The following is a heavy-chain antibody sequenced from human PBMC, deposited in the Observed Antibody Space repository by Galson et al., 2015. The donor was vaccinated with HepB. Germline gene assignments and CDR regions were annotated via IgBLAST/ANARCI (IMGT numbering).Heavy chain of an antibody. Sequence: SLRLSCAASGFTFRDYYMSWIRQAPGKGLEWVSYISSSGSTVYYADSVKGRFTISRDNAKNSLYLQMNSLRVEDTAVYYCARDHPHYGDYGYYFDYWGQGTLVTVSS. J-gene: IGHJ4*02. CDR2: ISSSGSTV. V-gene: IGHV3-11*01. CDR1: GFTFRDYY. CDR3: ARDHPHYGDYGYYFDY. D-gene: IGHD4-17*01.